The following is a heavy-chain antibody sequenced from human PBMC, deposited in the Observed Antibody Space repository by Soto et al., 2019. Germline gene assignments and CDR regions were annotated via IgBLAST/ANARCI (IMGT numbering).Heavy chain of an antibody. Sequence: PSDNLSVTCSVSGGSVNSGGYSWSWIRQPPGKGLEWIGFISPSGSPAYNPSLKSRVTISVDRSNNQISLELSSVTAADTAVYYCDGGVIAWGTGTLVTVS. CDR2: ISPSGSP. CDR3: DGGVIA. CDR1: GGSVNSGGYS. V-gene: IGHV4-30-2*01. D-gene: IGHD3-16*02. J-gene: IGHJ5*02.